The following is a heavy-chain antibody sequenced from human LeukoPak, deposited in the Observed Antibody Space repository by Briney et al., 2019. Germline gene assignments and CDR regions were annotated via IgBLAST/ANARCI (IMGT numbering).Heavy chain of an antibody. J-gene: IGHJ4*02. CDR2: IKSDGSST. Sequence: GGSLRLSCAASGFTLSSYWMHWVCQAPGKGLVWVSRIKSDGSSTSYADSVKGRFTITRDSAKNTLYLQMNSLRAEDTAVYYCARGTGNYYGYWGQGTLVTVSS. CDR3: ARGTGNYYGY. CDR1: GFTLSSYW. D-gene: IGHD3/OR15-3a*01. V-gene: IGHV3-74*01.